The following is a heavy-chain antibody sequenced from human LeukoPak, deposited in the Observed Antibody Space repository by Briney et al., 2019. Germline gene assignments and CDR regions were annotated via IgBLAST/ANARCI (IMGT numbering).Heavy chain of an antibody. Sequence: RGSLRLSCAASGFTFSSYSMNWVRQAPGKGLEWVSSIXXSXXYIYYADSVKGRFTISRDNAKNSLYLQMNSLRAEDTAVYYCARDPRTGIAAAGXNLPNWGQGTLVTVSS. D-gene: IGHD6-13*01. CDR1: GFTFSSYS. CDR2: IXXSXXYI. J-gene: IGHJ4*02. CDR3: ARDPRTGIAAAGXNLPN. V-gene: IGHV3-21*01.